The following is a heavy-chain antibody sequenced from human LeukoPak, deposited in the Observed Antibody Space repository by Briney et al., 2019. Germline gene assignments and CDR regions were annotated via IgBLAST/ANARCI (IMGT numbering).Heavy chain of an antibody. CDR1: GYTYTGYY. J-gene: IGHJ3*02. CDR3: ARDYCSGGSCYLGAFDI. D-gene: IGHD2-15*01. V-gene: IGHV1-2*02. Sequence: ASVKVSCMASGYTYTGYYMHWVRQAPGQGLEWMGWINPNSGGTNYAQKFQGRVTMTRDTSIISAYVELRRLRCDDTAECYCARDYCSGGSCYLGAFDIWGQGTMVTVSS. CDR2: INPNSGGT.